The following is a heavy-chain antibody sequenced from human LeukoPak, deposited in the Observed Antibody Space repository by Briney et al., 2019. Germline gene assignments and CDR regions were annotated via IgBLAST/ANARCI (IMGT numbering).Heavy chain of an antibody. Sequence: GGSLRLSCAASGFTFSSYSMNWVRQAPGKGLEWVSSISSSSYIYYADSVKGRFTISRDNAKNSLYLQMNSLRAEDTAVYYCAREVVVVPAAMRGWFDPWGQGTLVTVSS. V-gene: IGHV3-21*01. CDR1: GFTFSSYS. J-gene: IGHJ5*02. CDR3: AREVVVVPAAMRGWFDP. D-gene: IGHD2-2*01. CDR2: ISSSSYI.